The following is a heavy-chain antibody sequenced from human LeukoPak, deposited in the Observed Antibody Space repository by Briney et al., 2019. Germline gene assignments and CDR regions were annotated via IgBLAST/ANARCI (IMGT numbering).Heavy chain of an antibody. J-gene: IGHJ4*02. Sequence: GGPLRLSCAASGFTFTIYWMSWVRQAPGKGLEWVANIKQDGSKKYYVDSVKGRFTMSRDNAKNSLYLQMNSLRAEDTAVYYCARGYCSGGSCYSIYFDNWGQGTLVTVSS. CDR2: IKQDGSKK. CDR1: GFTFTIYW. CDR3: ARGYCSGGSCYSIYFDN. V-gene: IGHV3-7*01. D-gene: IGHD2-15*01.